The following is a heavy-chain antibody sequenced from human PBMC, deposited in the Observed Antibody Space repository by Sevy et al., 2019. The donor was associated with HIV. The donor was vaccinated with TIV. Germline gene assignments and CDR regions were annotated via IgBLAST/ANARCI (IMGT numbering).Heavy chain of an antibody. CDR2: IKSEFDGGAI. D-gene: IGHD5-12*01. CDR1: GFTFSSAW. Sequence: GGSLRLSCTASGFTFSSAWMSWVRQAPGKGLEWVGRIKSEFDGGAIDYAAPVKGRFSISREDSKTNVHLQMNSLKTDDTAVYYCITDPAYRGYDEEVINYYFYGMDVWGQGTTVTVSS. J-gene: IGHJ6*02. V-gene: IGHV3-15*01. CDR3: ITDPAYRGYDEEVINYYFYGMDV.